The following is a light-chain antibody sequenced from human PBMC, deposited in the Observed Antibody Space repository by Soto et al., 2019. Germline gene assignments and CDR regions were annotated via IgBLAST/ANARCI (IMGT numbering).Light chain of an antibody. CDR1: QSVSSSY. CDR2: GAS. J-gene: IGKJ1*01. V-gene: IGKV3-20*01. Sequence: EIVLTQSPGTLSLSPGERATLSCRASQSVSSSYLAWYQQKPGQAPRLLIYGASSRATGIPDRFSGSGSGTDFTLIIFRLEPEDFAVYYCQQYGSSPRTFGQGTKVDIK. CDR3: QQYGSSPRT.